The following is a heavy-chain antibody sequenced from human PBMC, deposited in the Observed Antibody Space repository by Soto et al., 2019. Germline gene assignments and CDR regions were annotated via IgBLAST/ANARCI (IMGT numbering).Heavy chain of an antibody. Sequence: SGPTLVNPTQTLTLTCTFSGFSLSTSGMCVSWIRQPPGKALEWLALIDWDDDKYYSTSLKTRLTISKDTSKNQVVLTMTNMDPVDTATYYCARIQGIAAAGTTGYYYYYGMDVWGQGT. D-gene: IGHD6-13*01. J-gene: IGHJ6*02. V-gene: IGHV2-70*01. CDR3: ARIQGIAAAGTTGYYYYYGMDV. CDR1: GFSLSTSGMC. CDR2: IDWDDDK.